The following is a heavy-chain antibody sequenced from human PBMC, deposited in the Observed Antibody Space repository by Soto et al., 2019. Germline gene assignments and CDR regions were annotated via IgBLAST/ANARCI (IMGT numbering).Heavy chain of an antibody. CDR2: ISWNSGSI. V-gene: IGHV3-9*01. CDR3: AKVLRGDDAFDI. D-gene: IGHD3-16*01. Sequence: GGSLRLSCAASGFTFDDYAMHWVRQAPGKGLEWVSGISWNSGSIGYADSVKGRFTISRDNAKNSLYLQMSSLRAEDTALYYCAKVLRGDDAFDIWGQGTMVTVSS. J-gene: IGHJ3*02. CDR1: GFTFDDYA.